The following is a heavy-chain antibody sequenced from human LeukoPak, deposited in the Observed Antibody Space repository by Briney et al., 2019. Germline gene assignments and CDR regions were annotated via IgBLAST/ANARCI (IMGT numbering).Heavy chain of an antibody. J-gene: IGHJ4*02. CDR2: IKQDGSDK. Sequence: GGSLRLSCAASGLSFNRYTMNWVRQAPGKGLEWVANIKQDGSDKYYVDSVKGRFIISRDNAENSLYLEMNSLRAEDTAIYYCVRDPTAAGTDYWGQGTLVTVSS. CDR3: VRDPTAAGTDY. V-gene: IGHV3-7*01. D-gene: IGHD6-13*01. CDR1: GLSFNRYT.